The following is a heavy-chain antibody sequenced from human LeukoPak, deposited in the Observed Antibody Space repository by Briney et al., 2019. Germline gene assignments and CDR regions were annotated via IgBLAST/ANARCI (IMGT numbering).Heavy chain of an antibody. V-gene: IGHV3-48*03. J-gene: IGHJ6*04. Sequence: GGSLRLSCAASGFTFSSYEMNWVRHAPGQGLEWVSYISSSGSTIYYADSAKGRFTISRDNAKNSLYLQMNSLRAEDTAVYYCAELGITMIGGVWGKGTTVTISS. CDR1: GFTFSSYE. CDR2: ISSSGSTI. D-gene: IGHD3-10*02. CDR3: AELGITMIGGV.